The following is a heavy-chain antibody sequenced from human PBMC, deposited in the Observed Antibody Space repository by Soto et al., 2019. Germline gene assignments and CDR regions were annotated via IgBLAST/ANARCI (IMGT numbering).Heavy chain of an antibody. Sequence: PVRSLRLSCAVSGGNCKLYARSWVRQDTGKGLEWVSTITGSGDDTYHTDSVKGRFSISRDNPKNTLYLQMNSLRAEDTAVYYGAQVEYCGGDGYYWYVEFWCRGTLVTVS. CDR1: GGNCKLYA. V-gene: IGHV3-23*01. J-gene: IGHJ2*01. CDR3: AQVEYCGGDGYYWYVEF. CDR2: ITGSGDDT. D-gene: IGHD2-21*02.